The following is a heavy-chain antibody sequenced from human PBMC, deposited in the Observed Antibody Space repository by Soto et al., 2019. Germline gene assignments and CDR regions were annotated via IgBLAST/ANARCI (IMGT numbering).Heavy chain of an antibody. Sequence: SETLSLTCAVYGGSFSGYYWSWIRQPPGKGLEWIGEINHSGSTNYNPSLKSRVTISVDTSKNQFSLKLSSVTAADTAVYYCARAAPRYCSGGSCYSGRDYFDYWGPGTLVT. CDR3: ARAAPRYCSGGSCYSGRDYFDY. D-gene: IGHD2-15*01. J-gene: IGHJ4*02. CDR2: INHSGST. CDR1: GGSFSGYY. V-gene: IGHV4-34*01.